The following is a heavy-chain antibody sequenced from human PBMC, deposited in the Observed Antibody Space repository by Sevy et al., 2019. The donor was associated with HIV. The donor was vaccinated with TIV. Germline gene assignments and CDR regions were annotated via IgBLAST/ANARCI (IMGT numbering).Heavy chain of an antibody. V-gene: IGHV3-66*01. Sequence: GGSLRLSCAASTFSVTDNYMSWVRQAPGKGLEWVSTIYSGGSTFYADSVKGRFTISRDSSKNTLYLQMNSLRAEDTAVYYCARDRYYDASGYYYYYYGLDVWGQGTTVTVSS. CDR2: IYSGGST. CDR1: TFSVTDNY. D-gene: IGHD3-22*01. J-gene: IGHJ6*02. CDR3: ARDRYYDASGYYYYYYGLDV.